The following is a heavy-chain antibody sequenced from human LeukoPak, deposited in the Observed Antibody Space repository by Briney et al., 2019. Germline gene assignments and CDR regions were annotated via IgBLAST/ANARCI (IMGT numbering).Heavy chain of an antibody. D-gene: IGHD1-14*01. CDR3: AKVAVSRGYFDY. Sequence: PGGSLRLSCAASGFTFDDYAMHWVRQAPGKGLEWVSGISWNSGSIGYADSVKGRFTISRDNSKNTLYLQMNSLRAEDTAVYYCAKVAVSRGYFDYWGQGTLVTVSS. V-gene: IGHV3-9*01. CDR2: ISWNSGSI. J-gene: IGHJ4*02. CDR1: GFTFDDYA.